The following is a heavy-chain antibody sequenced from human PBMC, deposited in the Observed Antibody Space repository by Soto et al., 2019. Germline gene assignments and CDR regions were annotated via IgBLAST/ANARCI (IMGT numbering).Heavy chain of an antibody. J-gene: IGHJ4*02. V-gene: IGHV5-51*01. CDR3: ARHSQIAARPFY. Sequence: PGESLKISCQGSGYSFNSYWIAWVRQMPGKGLEWMGSIYPGDSDTRYRPSFQGHFSISADRSLRTVYLQWDSLRASDTAIYYCARHSQIAARPFYWGQGTPVTVSS. CDR1: GYSFNSYW. CDR2: IYPGDSDT. D-gene: IGHD6-6*01.